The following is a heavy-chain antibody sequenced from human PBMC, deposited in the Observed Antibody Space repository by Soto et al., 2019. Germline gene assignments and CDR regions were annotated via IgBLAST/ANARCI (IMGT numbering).Heavy chain of an antibody. CDR2: VYWSDEK. V-gene: IGHV2-5*01. CDR3: AHKEYYFDTGTYYNVRWFDP. D-gene: IGHD3-10*01. CDR1: GFSLKSRGVG. Sequence: YGPTLVTPARTLPMTCTFSGFSLKSRGVGVAWISNEAGTAAEWLALVYWSDEKRYSPSLKNRLTITKDTSKNEVALTMTNMDPLDTATYYCAHKEYYFDTGTYYNVRWFDPWGQGIMVTVSS. J-gene: IGHJ5*02.